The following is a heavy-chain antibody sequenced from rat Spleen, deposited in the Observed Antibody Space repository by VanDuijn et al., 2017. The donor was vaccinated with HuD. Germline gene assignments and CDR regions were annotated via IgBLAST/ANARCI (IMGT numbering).Heavy chain of an antibody. CDR2: ISPSGGST. CDR1: GFTFSDFD. J-gene: IGHJ2*01. CDR3: TRGGNDDYDH. Sequence: EVRLVESGGGLVQPGRSLKLSCAASGFTFSDFDMAWVRQAPTKGLEWVASISPSGGSTYYGDSVKGRFTISRDNAKSSLYLQMNSLRSEDTATYYCTRGGNDDYDHWGQGVMVTVSS. V-gene: IGHV5S23*01.